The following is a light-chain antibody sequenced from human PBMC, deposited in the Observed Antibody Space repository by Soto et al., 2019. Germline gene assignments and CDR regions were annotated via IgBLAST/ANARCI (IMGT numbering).Light chain of an antibody. V-gene: IGLV2-14*01. Sequence: QSVLDRPSYVSGSPGHSITISCTGTSSDVGGYHYVSWYQLLPGKAPKLILFEVSIRPSGVSYRFSGSKSGNTASLTISGLQAEDEADYFCSSYSISTAYLFGTGTKV. CDR3: SSYSISTAYL. J-gene: IGLJ1*01. CDR1: SSDVGGYHY. CDR2: EVS.